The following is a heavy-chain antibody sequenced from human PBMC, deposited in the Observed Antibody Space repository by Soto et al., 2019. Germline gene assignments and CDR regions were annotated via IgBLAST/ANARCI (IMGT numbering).Heavy chain of an antibody. CDR1: GYTFTSYD. Sequence: ASVKVSCKASGYTFTSYDIYWVRQATGQGLEWMGWMNPNAGNSGYAQKFQGRVTMTSDTSISTAHMELSSLRSEDTAVYYCARRAETNGWNGFGADKYYFNFWGQGTLVTVSS. D-gene: IGHD1-1*01. V-gene: IGHV1-8*01. CDR3: ARRAETNGWNGFGADKYYFNF. CDR2: MNPNAGNS. J-gene: IGHJ4*02.